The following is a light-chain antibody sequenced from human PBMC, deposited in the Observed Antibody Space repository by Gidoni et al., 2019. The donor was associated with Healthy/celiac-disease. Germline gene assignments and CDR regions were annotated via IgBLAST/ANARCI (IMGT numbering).Light chain of an antibody. CDR3: QQRNSYPPRT. CDR1: QGISSY. CDR2: AAS. J-gene: IGKJ4*01. Sequence: IQLTQSPSSLSASVGDRVTITCRASQGISSYLAWYQQKPGKAPKLLIYAASTLQSGVPSRFSGSGSGTDFTLTISSLQPEDFATYYCQQRNSYPPRTFGGGTKVEIK. V-gene: IGKV1-9*01.